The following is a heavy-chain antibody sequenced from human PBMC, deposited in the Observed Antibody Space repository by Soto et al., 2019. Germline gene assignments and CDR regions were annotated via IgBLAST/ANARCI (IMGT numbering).Heavy chain of an antibody. CDR1: GFTFSNYA. CDR3: AKDRQYPRDYFHY. D-gene: IGHD4-4*01. CDR2: ISGSGGWT. V-gene: IGHV3-23*01. Sequence: EVQLWESGGGLVQPGGSLRLSCAASGFTFSNYAMSWVRQAPGKGLEWVSAISGSGGWTYYADSVKGRFTIPRDNSKNTLYLQMSSLRAEDTAVYYCAKDRQYPRDYFHYWGQGTLVTVSS. J-gene: IGHJ4*02.